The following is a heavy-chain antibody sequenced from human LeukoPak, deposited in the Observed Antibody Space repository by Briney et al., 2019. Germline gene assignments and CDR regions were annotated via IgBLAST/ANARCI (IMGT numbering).Heavy chain of an antibody. Sequence: SETLSLTCTVSGYSISTSYYWGWIRQPPGKGLEWIGSIYHSGNTYYNPSLKSRVTISVDTSKNQFSLKLSSVTAADTAVYYCARFHIAVAGTLGYSGSYYGLDYWGQGTLVTVSS. D-gene: IGHD1-26*01. J-gene: IGHJ4*02. V-gene: IGHV4-38-2*02. CDR3: ARFHIAVAGTLGYSGSYYGLDY. CDR1: GYSISTSYY. CDR2: IYHSGNT.